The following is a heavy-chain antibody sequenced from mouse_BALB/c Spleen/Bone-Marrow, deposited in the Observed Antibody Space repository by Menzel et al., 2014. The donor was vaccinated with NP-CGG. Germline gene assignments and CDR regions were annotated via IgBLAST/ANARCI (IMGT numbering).Heavy chain of an antibody. J-gene: IGHJ4*01. CDR3: AREVDYAMDY. CDR2: IDPANGNT. D-gene: IGHD1-1*01. Sequence: VHVKQSGAELVKPGASVKLSCTASGFNVKDTYMHWVKQRPEQGLEWIGRIDPANGNTKYDPKFQGKATITADTSPNTAYLQLSSLTSEDTAVYYCAREVDYAMDYWGQGTSVTVSS. V-gene: IGHV14-3*02. CDR1: GFNVKDTY.